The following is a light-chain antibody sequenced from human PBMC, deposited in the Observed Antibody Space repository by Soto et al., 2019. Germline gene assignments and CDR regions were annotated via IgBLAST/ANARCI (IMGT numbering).Light chain of an antibody. CDR1: QGISNY. V-gene: IGKV1-27*01. CDR2: AAS. CDR3: QKYNSGGT. J-gene: IGKJ1*01. Sequence: DIQMTQSPSSLSASVGDRVTITCRASQGISNYLAWYQQKPGKVPKLLIYAASTLQSGVPSRFSGSRSGTDFTLTISSLQPEDVATYYCQKYNSGGTFGQGTKVEIK.